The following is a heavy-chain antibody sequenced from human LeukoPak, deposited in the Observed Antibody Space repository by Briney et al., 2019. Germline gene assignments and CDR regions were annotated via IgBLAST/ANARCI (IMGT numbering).Heavy chain of an antibody. CDR2: INPNTGGT. CDR3: ARADSVPAGDYHYWYMDV. J-gene: IGHJ6*03. Sequence: ASVTVSCKASGYTFTGYYMHWVRQDPRQGLQWMGWINPNTGGTDYAQKFQGRVTMTRDTSISTVCMELSSLRSDDTAVYYCARADSVPAGDYHYWYMDVWGKGTTVTVSS. V-gene: IGHV1-2*02. D-gene: IGHD2-2*01. CDR1: GYTFTGYY.